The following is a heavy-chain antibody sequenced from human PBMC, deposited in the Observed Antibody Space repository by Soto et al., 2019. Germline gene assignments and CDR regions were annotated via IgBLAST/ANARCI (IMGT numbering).Heavy chain of an antibody. CDR2: IRADSSNT. J-gene: IGHJ4*02. D-gene: IGHD6-19*01. CDR1: GFTFSSYS. CDR3: ARDISGWARDY. V-gene: IGHV3-21*01. Sequence: EVQLVESGGGLVTPGGSLRLSCAASGFTFSSYSMSWVRKAPGKGLEWVSSIRADSSNTYYGDSVKGRFSSSRDNAKNSLYLQMNSLRAEDTAVYYCARDISGWARDYWGQGTLVTVSS.